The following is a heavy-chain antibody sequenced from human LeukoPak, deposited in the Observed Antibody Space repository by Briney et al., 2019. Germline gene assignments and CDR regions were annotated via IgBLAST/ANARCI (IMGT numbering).Heavy chain of an antibody. CDR3: ARAQVIDYYDSSGYPYNWFDP. CDR2: INPSGGST. Sequence: ASVKVSCKASGCTFTSYYMHWVRQAPGQGLEWMGIINPSGGSTSYAQKFQGRVTMTRDTSTSTVYMELSSLRSEDTAVYYCARAQVIDYYDSSGYPYNWFDPWGQGTLVTVSS. J-gene: IGHJ5*02. V-gene: IGHV1-46*01. D-gene: IGHD3-22*01. CDR1: GCTFTSYY.